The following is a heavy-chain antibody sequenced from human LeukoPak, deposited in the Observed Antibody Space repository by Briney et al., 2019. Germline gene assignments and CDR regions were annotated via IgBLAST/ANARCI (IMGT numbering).Heavy chain of an antibody. Sequence: SQTLSLTCTVSGGSISSGSYYWSWIRQPAGKGLEWIGRIYTSGSTNYNPSLKSRVTISVDTSKNQFSLKLSSVTAADTAVYYCARLNSYDSSGYSKYYFDYWGQGTLVTVSS. V-gene: IGHV4-61*02. J-gene: IGHJ4*02. CDR2: IYTSGST. D-gene: IGHD3-22*01. CDR3: ARLNSYDSSGYSKYYFDY. CDR1: GGSISSGSYY.